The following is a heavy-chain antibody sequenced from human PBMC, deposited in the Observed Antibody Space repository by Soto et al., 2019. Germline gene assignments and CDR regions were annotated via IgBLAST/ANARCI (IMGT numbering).Heavy chain of an antibody. J-gene: IGHJ6*02. Sequence: QVQLVQSGAEVKKPGASVKVSCKASGYTFTSYDINWVRQATGQGLEWMGWMNPNSGNTGYAQKFQGKVTMIRNTSVSTAYMELSSLRSEDTAVYYCARGYYDFWSGDYYYGMDVWGQGTTVTVSS. V-gene: IGHV1-8*01. CDR1: GYTFTSYD. CDR3: ARGYYDFWSGDYYYGMDV. D-gene: IGHD3-3*01. CDR2: MNPNSGNT.